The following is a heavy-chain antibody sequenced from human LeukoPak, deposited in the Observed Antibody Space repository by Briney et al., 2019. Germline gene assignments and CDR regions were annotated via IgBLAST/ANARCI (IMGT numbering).Heavy chain of an antibody. CDR2: INPSGGST. J-gene: IGHJ6*03. CDR1: GYTFTSYY. CDR3: ARDACHRGSCYFYYYYYMDV. Sequence: GASVKVSCKASGYTFTSYYMHWVRQAPGQGLEWMGIINPSGGSTSYAQKFQGRVTMTRDMSTSTVYMELSSLRSEDTAVYYCARDACHRGSCYFYYYYYMDVWGEGTTVTVSS. D-gene: IGHD2-15*01. V-gene: IGHV1-46*01.